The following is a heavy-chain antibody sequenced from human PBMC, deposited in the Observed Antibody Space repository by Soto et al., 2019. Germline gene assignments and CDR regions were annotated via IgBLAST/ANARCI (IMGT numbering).Heavy chain of an antibody. J-gene: IGHJ1*01. Sequence: ASAKVSCKASGYTFTGYYMHWVRQAPGQGLEWIGWINPNSGGTNYAQMIQGWVIMTRDTSISTVYMEILRLRSDDTAVYYCARAGWADSRSHYFHHCGQGPLVTVSS. CDR2: INPNSGGT. V-gene: IGHV1-2*04. CDR3: ARAGWADSRSHYFHH. D-gene: IGHD3-22*01. CDR1: GYTFTGYY.